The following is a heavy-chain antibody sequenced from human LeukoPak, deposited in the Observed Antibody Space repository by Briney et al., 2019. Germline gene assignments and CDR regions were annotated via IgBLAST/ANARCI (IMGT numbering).Heavy chain of an antibody. CDR1: GFTFINYW. J-gene: IGHJ4*02. Sequence: GGSLRLSCAGSGFTFINYWMHWVRQAPGKGLVWVSRVNSDGTSTDYADSVKGRFTISRDNAKNTMSLQMNSLRAEDTAVYYCARGKYSYGYFPRHWGQGTLVTVSS. D-gene: IGHD5-18*01. CDR3: ARGKYSYGYFPRH. V-gene: IGHV3-74*01. CDR2: VNSDGTST.